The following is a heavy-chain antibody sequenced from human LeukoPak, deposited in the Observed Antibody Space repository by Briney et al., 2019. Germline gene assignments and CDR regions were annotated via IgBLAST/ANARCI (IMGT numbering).Heavy chain of an antibody. D-gene: IGHD5-24*01. J-gene: IGHJ4*02. Sequence: PSETLSLTCAVYGGSFSGYYGSWIRQPPGKGLEWIGEINHSGSTNYNPSLKSRVTISVDTSKNQFSLKLSSVTAADTAVYYCAREIEMATPNPPPFDYWGQGTLVTVSS. CDR3: AREIEMATPNPPPFDY. V-gene: IGHV4-34*01. CDR2: INHSGST. CDR1: GGSFSGYY.